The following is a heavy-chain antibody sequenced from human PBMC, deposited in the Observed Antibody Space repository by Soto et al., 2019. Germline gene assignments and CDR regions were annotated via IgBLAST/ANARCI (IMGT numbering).Heavy chain of an antibody. V-gene: IGHV1-2*04. J-gene: IGHJ3*02. CDR3: ATGYCSGGSCSHDAFDI. CDR1: GYTFTGYY. Sequence: ASVKVSCKASGYTFTGYYMHWVRQAPGQGLEWMGWINPNSGGTNYAQKFQGWVTMTRDTSISTAYMELSRLRSDDTAVYYCATGYCSGGSCSHDAFDIWGQGTMVTVSS. CDR2: INPNSGGT. D-gene: IGHD2-15*01.